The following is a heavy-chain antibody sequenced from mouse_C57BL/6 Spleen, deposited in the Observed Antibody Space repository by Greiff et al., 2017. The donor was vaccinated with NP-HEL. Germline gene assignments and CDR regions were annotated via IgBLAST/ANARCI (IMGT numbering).Heavy chain of an antibody. CDR1: GYTFTSYW. CDR2: IHPNSGST. J-gene: IGHJ2*01. V-gene: IGHV1-64*01. D-gene: IGHD2-3*01. CDR3: ARRWLPHFDY. Sequence: QVQLQQPGAELVKPGASVQLSCKASGYTFTSYWMPWVKQRPGQGLEWIGLIHPNSGSTNYNEKFKSKATLTVDKSSSTAYMQLSSLTSEDSAVYYCARRWLPHFDYWGQGTTLTVSS.